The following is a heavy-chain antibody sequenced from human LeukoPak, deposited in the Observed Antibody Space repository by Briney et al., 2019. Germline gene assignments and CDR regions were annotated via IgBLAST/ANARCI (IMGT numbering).Heavy chain of an antibody. Sequence: GGSLRLSCAASGFTFSSYWMSWVRQAPGKGLEWVARIKQDGSEKYYVDSVKGRCSISRDNAKNSLYLQMSSLRAEDTAVYYCARGTGRYSSSWYYFDYWGQGTLVTVSS. J-gene: IGHJ4*02. CDR3: ARGTGRYSSSWYYFDY. V-gene: IGHV3-7*03. CDR1: GFTFSSYW. CDR2: IKQDGSEK. D-gene: IGHD6-13*01.